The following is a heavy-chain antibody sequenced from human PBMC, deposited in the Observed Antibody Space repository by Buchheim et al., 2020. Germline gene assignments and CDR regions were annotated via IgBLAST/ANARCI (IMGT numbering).Heavy chain of an antibody. J-gene: IGHJ5*02. Sequence: QVQLVQSGAEVKKPGSSVKVSCKASGGTFSSYAISWVRQAPGQGLEWMGRIIPILGIANSAQKFQGRVTITADNSTRTAYMELSSLRAEDTAVYYCARSIAAATPNWFDPWGQGTL. V-gene: IGHV1-69*04. CDR3: ARSIAAATPNWFDP. CDR1: GGTFSSYA. D-gene: IGHD6-13*01. CDR2: IIPILGIA.